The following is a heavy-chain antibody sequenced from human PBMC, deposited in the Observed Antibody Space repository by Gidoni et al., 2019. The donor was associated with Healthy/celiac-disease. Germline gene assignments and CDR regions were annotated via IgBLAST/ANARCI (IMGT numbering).Heavy chain of an antibody. V-gene: IGHV1-18*01. J-gene: IGHJ4*02. D-gene: IGHD3-9*01. Sequence: APGQGLEWMGWISAYNGNTNYAQKLQGRVTMTTDTSTSTSYMELRSLRSDDTAVYYCARGGGILTGYYHSAFDYWGQGTLVTVSS. CDR2: ISAYNGNT. CDR3: ARGGGILTGYYHSAFDY.